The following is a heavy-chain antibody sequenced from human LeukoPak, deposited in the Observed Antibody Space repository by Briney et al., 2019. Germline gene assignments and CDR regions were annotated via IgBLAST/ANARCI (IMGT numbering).Heavy chain of an antibody. V-gene: IGHV5-51*01. D-gene: IGHD5-18*01. Sequence: GESLKISCKGSGYSFTTSWIGWVRQMPGKGLEWMGIIYPGDSDTRYSPSFQGQVTFSADKSISTAYLQWSSLKASDTAMYYCARHKSDTAMTYYFDYWGQGTRVTVSS. CDR2: IYPGDSDT. J-gene: IGHJ4*02. CDR1: GYSFTTSW. CDR3: ARHKSDTAMTYYFDY.